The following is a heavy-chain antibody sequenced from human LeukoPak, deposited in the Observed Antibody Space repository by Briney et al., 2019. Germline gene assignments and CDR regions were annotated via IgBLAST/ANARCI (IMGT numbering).Heavy chain of an antibody. CDR2: TYYRSKLYN. V-gene: IGHV6-1*01. CDR1: GDNVSNNSAA. D-gene: IGHD6-13*01. J-gene: IGHJ1*01. Sequence: SQTLSLTCAISGDNVSNNSAAWNWIRQSPSRGLEWLGRTYYRSKLYNDYALSVKSRITINPDTSKNQFSLHLNSVTPDDPAVYYCVRAAAGGWFFQHWGQGTLVTVSS. CDR3: VRAAAGGWFFQH.